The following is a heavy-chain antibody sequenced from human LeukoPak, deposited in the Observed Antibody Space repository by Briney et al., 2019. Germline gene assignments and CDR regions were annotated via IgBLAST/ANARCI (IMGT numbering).Heavy chain of an antibody. V-gene: IGHV3-23*01. CDR3: AKWGDYDVLTGYYVSDY. J-gene: IGHJ4*02. D-gene: IGHD3-9*01. Sequence: GASLRLSCAASGFTFSNYAMSWVRQAPGKGLEWVSATGGGSGIYYADSMKSRFTISRDNSKNTLFLQINSLRAEDTAVYYCAKWGDYDVLTGYYVSDYWGQGTLVTVSS. CDR1: GFTFSNYA. CDR2: TGGGSGI.